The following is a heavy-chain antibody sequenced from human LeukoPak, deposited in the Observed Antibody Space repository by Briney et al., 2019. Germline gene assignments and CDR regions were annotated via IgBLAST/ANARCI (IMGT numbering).Heavy chain of an antibody. D-gene: IGHD6-13*01. CDR1: GGSFSGYY. V-gene: IGHV4-34*01. CDR3: ARAGYSSSWYAQFPFSFDY. CDR2: INHSGST. Sequence: PSETLSLTCAVYGGSFSGYYWSWIRQPPGKGLEWIGEINHSGSTNYNPSLKSRVTISVDTSKNQFSLKLSSVTAADTAVYYCARAGYSSSWYAQFPFSFDYWGQGTLVTVSS. J-gene: IGHJ4*02.